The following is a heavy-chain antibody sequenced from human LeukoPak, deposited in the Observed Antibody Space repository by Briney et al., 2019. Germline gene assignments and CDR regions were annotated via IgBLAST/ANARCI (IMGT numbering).Heavy chain of an antibody. Sequence: GASVKVSCKASGYTFTSYDINWVRQATGQGLEWMGWMNPNSGNTGYAQKFQGRVTMTRNTSISTAYMELSSLRSEDTAVYYCARGLIYSSSWHYYYGMDVWGQGTTVTVSS. D-gene: IGHD6-13*01. CDR1: GYTFTSYD. CDR2: MNPNSGNT. V-gene: IGHV1-8*01. J-gene: IGHJ6*02. CDR3: ARGLIYSSSWHYYYGMDV.